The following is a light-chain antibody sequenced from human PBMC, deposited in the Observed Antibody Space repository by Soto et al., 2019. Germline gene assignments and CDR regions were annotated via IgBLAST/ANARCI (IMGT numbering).Light chain of an antibody. CDR3: QQANSFPLT. CDR1: QGVNTW. Sequence: DIQMTQSPSSVSASVGDRVTITCRASQGVNTWLAWYQKKPGKAPELLVYEASSLHSGVPSRFSGSGSRTDFTLTISSLQPEDFATYYCQQANSFPLTFGGGTKVEVQ. J-gene: IGKJ4*01. CDR2: EAS. V-gene: IGKV1-12*01.